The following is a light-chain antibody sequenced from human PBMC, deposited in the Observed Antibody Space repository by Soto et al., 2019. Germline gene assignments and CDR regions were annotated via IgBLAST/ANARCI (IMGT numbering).Light chain of an antibody. V-gene: IGLV2-14*01. CDR1: SSDVGGYNY. CDR2: KVS. J-gene: IGLJ2*01. CDR3: SSYTSSSTLGVV. Sequence: QSVLTQPASVSGSPGQSITISCTGTSSDVGGYNYVSWYQQHPGKAPKLMIYKVSNRPSGVSNRFSGSKSGNTASLTISGLQAEDEADYYCSSYTSSSTLGVVFGGGTQLTVL.